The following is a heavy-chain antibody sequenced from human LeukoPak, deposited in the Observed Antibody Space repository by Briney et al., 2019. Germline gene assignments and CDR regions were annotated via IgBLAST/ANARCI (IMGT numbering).Heavy chain of an antibody. CDR2: ISSSGTYI. J-gene: IGHJ2*01. D-gene: IGHD2-15*01. Sequence: GGSLRLSCAASGFTFSSYTMNWVRQAPGKGLEWGSSISSSGTYIYSADSLKGRFTISRDNVKNSLYLQMNSLRAEDTAVYYCARDEVMVASSPSYWFYALWGRGTLVTVSS. CDR3: ARDEVMVASSPSYWFYAL. V-gene: IGHV3-21*01. CDR1: GFTFSSYT.